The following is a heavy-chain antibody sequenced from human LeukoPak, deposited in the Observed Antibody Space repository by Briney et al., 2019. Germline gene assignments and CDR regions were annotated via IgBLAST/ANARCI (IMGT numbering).Heavy chain of an antibody. Sequence: GGSLRLSCAASGFTFSSYEMNWVRQAPGKGLEWVSYISSSGSTIYYADSVKGRFTISRDNAKNSLYLQMNSLRAEDTAVYYCARDGYYYGSGSREDAFDIWXQGTMVTVSX. CDR2: ISSSGSTI. D-gene: IGHD3-10*01. CDR1: GFTFSSYE. J-gene: IGHJ3*02. V-gene: IGHV3-48*03. CDR3: ARDGYYYGSGSREDAFDI.